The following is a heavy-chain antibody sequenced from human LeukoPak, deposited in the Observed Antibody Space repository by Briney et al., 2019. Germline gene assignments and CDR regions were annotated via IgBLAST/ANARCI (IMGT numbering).Heavy chain of an antibody. CDR3: ARGRNRITGTRTNWFDP. J-gene: IGHJ5*02. CDR1: GGTFSSYV. D-gene: IGHD1-7*01. V-gene: IGHV1-69*05. Sequence: ASVKVSCKASGGTFSSYVISWVRQAPGQGLEWMGGIIPIFGTANYAQKFQGRVTITTDESTSTAYMELSSLRSEDTAVYYCARGRNRITGTRTNWFDPWGQGTLVTVSS. CDR2: IIPIFGTA.